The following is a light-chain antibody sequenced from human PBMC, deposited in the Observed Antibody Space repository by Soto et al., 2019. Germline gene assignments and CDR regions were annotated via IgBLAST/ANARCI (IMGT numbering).Light chain of an antibody. J-gene: IGLJ3*02. CDR2: EVS. Sequence: QSALTQPASVSGSPGQSITISCTGSSSDVGGYNYVSWYQQHPGKAPKLMIYEVSNRPSRVSNRFSGSKSGNTASLTISGLQAEDEADYYCSSYTTSTTPAWVFGGGTQLTVL. CDR1: SSDVGGYNY. CDR3: SSYTTSTTPAWV. V-gene: IGLV2-14*01.